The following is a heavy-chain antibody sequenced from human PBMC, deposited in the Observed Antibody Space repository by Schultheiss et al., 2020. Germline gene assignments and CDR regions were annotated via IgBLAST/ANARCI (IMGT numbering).Heavy chain of an antibody. J-gene: IGHJ4*02. D-gene: IGHD4-17*01. CDR3: AKENNYGDYVGGYYFDY. Sequence: ESLKISCAASGFTFSSYGMHWVRQAPGKGLEWVSAISGSGGSTYYADSVKGRFTISRDNSKNTLYLQMNSLRAEDTAVYYCAKENNYGDYVGGYYFDYWGQGTLVTVSS. CDR2: ISGSGGST. V-gene: IGHV3-23*01. CDR1: GFTFSSYG.